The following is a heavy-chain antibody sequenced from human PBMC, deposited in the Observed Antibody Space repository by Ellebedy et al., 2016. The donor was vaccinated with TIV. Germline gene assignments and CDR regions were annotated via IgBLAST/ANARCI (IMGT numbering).Heavy chain of an antibody. J-gene: IGHJ4*02. CDR3: ARDPPEAGTYSGSFDY. V-gene: IGHV3-33*01. D-gene: IGHD1-26*01. Sequence: PGGSLRLSCAASGFTFSTYAMHWVRQAPGKGLEWMAAIWYDGTNAYYRDSVKGRFTISRDNSENTLYLQMNSLRVEDTAVYYCARDPPEAGTYSGSFDYWGQGTLVTVSS. CDR1: GFTFSTYA. CDR2: IWYDGTNA.